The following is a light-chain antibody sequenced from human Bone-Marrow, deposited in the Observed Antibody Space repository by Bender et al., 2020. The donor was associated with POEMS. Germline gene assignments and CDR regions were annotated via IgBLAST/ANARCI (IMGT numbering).Light chain of an antibody. CDR1: NIGTKN. Sequence: SYVLTQPPSVSVAPGQAASITCGGNNIGTKNVHWFQQRPGQAPVLVVYDDSDRPSGIPERFSGSNSANTATLTITTVELGDEADYYCQVWDGHSGHKVFGGGTKLIVL. V-gene: IGLV3-21*02. CDR3: QVWDGHSGHKV. J-gene: IGLJ3*02. CDR2: DDS.